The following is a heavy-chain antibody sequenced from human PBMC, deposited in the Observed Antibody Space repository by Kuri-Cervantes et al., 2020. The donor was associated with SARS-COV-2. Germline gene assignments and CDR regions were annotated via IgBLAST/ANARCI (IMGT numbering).Heavy chain of an antibody. CDR3: ARDRNDILTGYYVDY. CDR2: ISWDGGST. D-gene: IGHD3-9*01. Sequence: GESLKISCAASGFTFDDYTMHWARQAPGKGLEWVSLISWDGGSTYYADSVKGRFTISRDNSKNSLYLQMNSLRTEDTALYYCARDRNDILTGYYVDYWGHGTLVTVSS. CDR1: GFTFDDYT. V-gene: IGHV3-43*01. J-gene: IGHJ4*01.